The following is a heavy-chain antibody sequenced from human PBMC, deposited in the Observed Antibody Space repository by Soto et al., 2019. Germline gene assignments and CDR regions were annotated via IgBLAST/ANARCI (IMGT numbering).Heavy chain of an antibody. CDR2: INHSGST. D-gene: IGHD5-12*01. CDR3: ARGDIVATTQKRARAFDI. CDR1: GGSFSGYY. Sequence: SETLSLTCAVYGGSFSGYYWSWIRQPPGKGLEWIGEINHSGSTNYNPSLKSRVTISVDTSKNQFSLKLSSVTAADTAVYYCARGDIVATTQKRARAFDIWGQGTMVTVSS. J-gene: IGHJ3*02. V-gene: IGHV4-34*01.